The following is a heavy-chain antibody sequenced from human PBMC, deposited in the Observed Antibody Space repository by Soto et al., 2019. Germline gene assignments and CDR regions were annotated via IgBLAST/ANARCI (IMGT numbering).Heavy chain of an antibody. CDR2: ISSGSSYI. CDR3: ARNGGARRRVY. J-gene: IGHJ4*02. Sequence: GGSLRLSCAASGFTFSSYSMNWVRQAPGKGLEWVSSISSGSSYIYYADSVKGRFTISRDNAKNSLYLQMNSLRAEDTAVYYCARNGGARRRVYWGQGTLVTVSS. D-gene: IGHD1-26*01. CDR1: GFTFSSYS. V-gene: IGHV3-21*01.